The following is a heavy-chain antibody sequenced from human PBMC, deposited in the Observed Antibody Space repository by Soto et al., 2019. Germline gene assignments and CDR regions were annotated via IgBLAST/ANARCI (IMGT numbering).Heavy chain of an antibody. Sequence: GESLKISCKGSGYSFTSYWIGWVRQMPGKGLEWMGIIYPGDSDTRYSPSFQGQVTISADKSISTAYLQWSSLKASDTAMYYCATAKAYSSGWYERPFDYWGQGTLVTVSS. CDR2: IYPGDSDT. D-gene: IGHD6-19*01. CDR1: GYSFTSYW. V-gene: IGHV5-51*01. J-gene: IGHJ4*02. CDR3: ATAKAYSSGWYERPFDY.